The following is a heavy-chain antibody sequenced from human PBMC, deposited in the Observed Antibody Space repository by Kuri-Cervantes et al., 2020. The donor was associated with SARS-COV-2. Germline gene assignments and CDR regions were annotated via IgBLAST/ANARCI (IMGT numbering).Heavy chain of an antibody. Sequence: GESLKISCAASGFTFSDYYMSWIRQAPGKGLEWVSYISSSGSTIYYADSVKGRFTISRDNSKNTLYLQMNSLKTEDTAVYYCTTDILDPRYSKRLDYWGQGTLVTVSS. CDR2: ISSSGSTI. D-gene: IGHD2-15*01. J-gene: IGHJ4*02. V-gene: IGHV3-11*01. CDR1: GFTFSDYY. CDR3: TTDILDPRYSKRLDY.